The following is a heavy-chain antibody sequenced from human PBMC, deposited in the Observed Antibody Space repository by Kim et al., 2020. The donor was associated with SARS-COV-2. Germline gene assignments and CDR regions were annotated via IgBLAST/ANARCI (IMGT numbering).Heavy chain of an antibody. CDR1: GGSISSSSYY. V-gene: IGHV4-39*01. J-gene: IGHJ5*02. CDR2: IYYSGST. D-gene: IGHD1-26*01. CDR3: ARLLVSRRWPLFDP. Sequence: SETLSLTCTVSGGSISSSSYYWGWIRQPPGKGLEWIGSIYYSGSTYYNPSLKSRVTISVDTSKNQFSLKLSSVTAADTSVYYCARLLVSRRWPLFDPWGQGTLVTVSS.